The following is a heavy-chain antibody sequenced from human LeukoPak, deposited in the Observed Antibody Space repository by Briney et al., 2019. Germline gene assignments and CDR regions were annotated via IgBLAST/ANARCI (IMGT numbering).Heavy chain of an antibody. CDR2: IQQDGSEK. D-gene: IGHD1-26*01. Sequence: GGSLRLSCAASGFPFNRYLMTWVRQAPRKGLGLVANIQQDGSEKNYVDFAKRLFTITRDNTKNSLYLQMNSLRAEDTAVYYCAAAAGWEQAYWGHGTQVTVSS. V-gene: IGHV3-7*01. CDR1: GFPFNRYL. J-gene: IGHJ4*01. CDR3: AAAAGWEQAY.